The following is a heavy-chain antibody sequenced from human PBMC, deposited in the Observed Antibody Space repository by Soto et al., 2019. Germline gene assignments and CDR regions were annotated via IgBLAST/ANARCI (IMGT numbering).Heavy chain of an antibody. CDR1: GGTFSSYA. V-gene: IGHV1-69*01. Sequence: QVQLVQSGAEVKKPGSSVKVSCKASGGTFSSYAISWVRQAPGQGLEWMGGIIPIFGTANYAQKFQGRVTITAEESTSTAYMELSSLRSEDTAVYYCARSPLRYCSGGSCYFDAFDIWGQGTMVTVSS. CDR3: ARSPLRYCSGGSCYFDAFDI. D-gene: IGHD2-15*01. J-gene: IGHJ3*02. CDR2: IIPIFGTA.